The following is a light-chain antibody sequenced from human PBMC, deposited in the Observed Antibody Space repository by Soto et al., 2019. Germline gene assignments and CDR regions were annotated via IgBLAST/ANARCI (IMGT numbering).Light chain of an antibody. J-gene: IGKJ2*01. Sequence: EIVLTQSPGTLSLSPGERATLSYRASQSVRSSFFAWYQQKPGQAPRLLIYDVSIRATGTPDRFSGSGSGTDFTLTINRLEPEDFAMYYCHQYEDSVLYTFGQGTKLEI. V-gene: IGKV3-20*01. CDR2: DVS. CDR1: QSVRSSF. CDR3: HQYEDSVLYT.